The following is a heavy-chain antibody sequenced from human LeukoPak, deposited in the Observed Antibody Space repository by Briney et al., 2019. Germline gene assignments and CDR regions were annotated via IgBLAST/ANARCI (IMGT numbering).Heavy chain of an antibody. CDR1: GFTFSSYS. CDR2: ISSSSSYI. V-gene: IGHV3-21*01. Sequence: GGSLRLSCAASGFTFSSYSMNWVRQAPGKGLEWVSSISSSSSYIYYADSVKGRFTISRDNAKNSLYLQMNSLRAEDTAVYYCARARKHKYYYYYYMDVWGKGTTVTVSS. J-gene: IGHJ6*03. CDR3: ARARKHKYYYYYYMDV.